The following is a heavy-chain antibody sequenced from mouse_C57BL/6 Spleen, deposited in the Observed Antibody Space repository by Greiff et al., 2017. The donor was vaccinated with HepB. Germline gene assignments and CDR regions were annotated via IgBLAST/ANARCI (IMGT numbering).Heavy chain of an antibody. CDR1: GYTFTSYW. J-gene: IGHJ4*01. V-gene: IGHV1-61*01. CDR3: ASSGYYGRYYYAMDY. Sequence: QVQLQQPGAELVRPGSSVKLSCKASGYTFTSYWMDWVKQRPGQGLEWIGNIYPSDSETHYNQKFKDKATLTVDKSSSTAYMQLSSLTSEDSAVYYCASSGYYGRYYYAMDYWGQGTSVTVSS. D-gene: IGHD1-1*01. CDR2: IYPSDSET.